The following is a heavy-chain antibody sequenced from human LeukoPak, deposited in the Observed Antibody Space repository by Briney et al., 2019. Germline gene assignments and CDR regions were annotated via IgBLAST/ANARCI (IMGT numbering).Heavy chain of an antibody. CDR2: ISDTGKTT. CDR1: GXSFSNHA. V-gene: IGHV3-23*01. J-gene: IGHJ5*02. Sequence: PGESLRLSCEASGXSFSNHAMTWVRQAPGEGLQWVFTISDTGKTTFYRDSVRGRFTISRDISTNTLYLQMDGLRADDTAVYYCARGGAYDYGVLDAWGQGTLVTVSS. D-gene: IGHD4/OR15-4a*01. CDR3: ARGGAYDYGVLDA.